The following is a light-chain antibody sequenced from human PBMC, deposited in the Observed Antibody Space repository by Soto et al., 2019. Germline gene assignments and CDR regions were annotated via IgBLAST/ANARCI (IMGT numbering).Light chain of an antibody. CDR2: ATS. Sequence: EIVMTQSPATLSVSPGERATLSCRASHRVSSYLAWYQQKPGQAPRLLIYATSTRATGIPARFSGSGSGTEFTLNISSLQSEDFEVYYCQQYNNWPLTFGGGTKVDIK. CDR1: HRVSSY. CDR3: QQYNNWPLT. V-gene: IGKV3-15*01. J-gene: IGKJ4*01.